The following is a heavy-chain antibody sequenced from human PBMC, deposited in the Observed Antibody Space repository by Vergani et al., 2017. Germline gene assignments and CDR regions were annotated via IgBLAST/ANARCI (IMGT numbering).Heavy chain of an antibody. CDR1: GDSISSGVYY. J-gene: IGHJ4*02. D-gene: IGHD3-22*01. CDR3: ARMGGYDEGDAFRIGYFDS. CDR2: IYSTGST. Sequence: QVQLQESGPGLVKPSQTLSLTCRVSGDSISSGVYYWNWIRQHPGKGLEWIGYIYSTGSTHHNPSLTRRINMSVDTSKNQFSLKLNSVTAADTAMYYCARMGGYDEGDAFRIGYFDSWGPGILVTVSS. V-gene: IGHV4-31*03.